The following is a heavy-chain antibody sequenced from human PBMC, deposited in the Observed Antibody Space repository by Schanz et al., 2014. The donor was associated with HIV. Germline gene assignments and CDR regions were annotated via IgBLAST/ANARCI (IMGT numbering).Heavy chain of an antibody. D-gene: IGHD6-13*01. V-gene: IGHV1-69*01. J-gene: IGHJ4*02. Sequence: QVQLVQSGAEVQKPGSTVKVSCKASGGTFNIYTISWVRQAPGQGLEWVGGLIPIYGAAHYAQKLQGRVSITADESTSTAYMELSSLRSEDTAVYYCARDSPVAAGTLDYWGQGTLVTVSS. CDR1: GGTFNIYT. CDR3: ARDSPVAAGTLDY. CDR2: LIPIYGAA.